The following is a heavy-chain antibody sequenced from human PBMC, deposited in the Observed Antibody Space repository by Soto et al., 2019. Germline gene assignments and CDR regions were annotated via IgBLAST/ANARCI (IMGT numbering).Heavy chain of an antibody. Sequence: QVHLVQSGAEVKKPGASVNVSCKTSGYTFTRNGISWVRQAPGQGLEWMGWISPNSGNIKYAQKLQGRVIMTTETSTRTAYMDLRSLRSDDTAVYYCVKDRDSNTWPSRDVWGPGTTVTVSS. J-gene: IGHJ6*02. V-gene: IGHV1-18*01. CDR1: GYTFTRNG. CDR3: VKDRDSNTWPSRDV. CDR2: ISPNSGNI. D-gene: IGHD3-22*01.